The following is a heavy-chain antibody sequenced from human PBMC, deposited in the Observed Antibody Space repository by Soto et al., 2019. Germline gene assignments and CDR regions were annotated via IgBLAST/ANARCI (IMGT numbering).Heavy chain of an antibody. CDR2: ISYDGRNK. CDR1: GHSFSSYG. Sequence: QVQLVESGGGVVQPGRSLRLSCAASGHSFSSYGMHWVRQAPGKGLEWVAVISYDGRNKDYADSVKGRFTISRDNSKNTLYLQMNSLRAEDTAVYYCAREGKDCSNTSCFIYYGLDVWGQGTTVTVSS. CDR3: AREGKDCSNTSCFIYYGLDV. D-gene: IGHD2-2*01. J-gene: IGHJ6*02. V-gene: IGHV3-30*19.